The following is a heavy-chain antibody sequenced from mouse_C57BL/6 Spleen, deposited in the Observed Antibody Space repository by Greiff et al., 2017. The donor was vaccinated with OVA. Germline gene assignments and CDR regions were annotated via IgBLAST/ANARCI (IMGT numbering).Heavy chain of an antibody. J-gene: IGHJ2*01. Sequence: EVKLMESGGGLVQPGGSMKLSCVASGFTFSNYWMNWVRQSPEKGLEWVAQIRLKSDNYATHYAESVKGRFTISRDDSKSSVYLQMNNLRAEDTGIYYCTGLPITTVVNYFDYWGQGTTLTVSS. D-gene: IGHD1-1*01. V-gene: IGHV6-3*01. CDR1: GFTFSNYW. CDR3: TGLPITTVVNYFDY. CDR2: IRLKSDNYAT.